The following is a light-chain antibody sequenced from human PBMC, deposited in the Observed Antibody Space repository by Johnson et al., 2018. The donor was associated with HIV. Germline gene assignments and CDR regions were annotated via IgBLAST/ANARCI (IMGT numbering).Light chain of an antibody. CDR1: SSNIGAGYD. Sequence: QSVLTQPPSVSGAPGQRVTISCTGSSSNIGAGYDVHWYQQFPGTAPKLLIYGNDNRPSGVPERFSVSKSGTPASLAFTGPQPEDEADYYCQSYDNALSGSKVFGTGTEVTVI. CDR2: GND. V-gene: IGLV1-40*01. CDR3: QSYDNALSGSKV. J-gene: IGLJ1*01.